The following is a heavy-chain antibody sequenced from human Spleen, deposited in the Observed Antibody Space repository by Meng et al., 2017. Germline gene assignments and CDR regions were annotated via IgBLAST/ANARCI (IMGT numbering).Heavy chain of an antibody. Sequence: GGSLRLSCAASGFYFSNAWMSWVRQAPGKGPEWVAVIWFDGSTKYYTDSVKGRFTISRDNSENTLFLQMNRLRAEDTAVYYCARDFGITFGGVDSWGQGTLVTVSS. CDR3: ARDFGITFGGVDS. J-gene: IGHJ4*02. D-gene: IGHD3-16*01. CDR2: IWFDGSTK. V-gene: IGHV3-33*08. CDR1: GFYFSNAW.